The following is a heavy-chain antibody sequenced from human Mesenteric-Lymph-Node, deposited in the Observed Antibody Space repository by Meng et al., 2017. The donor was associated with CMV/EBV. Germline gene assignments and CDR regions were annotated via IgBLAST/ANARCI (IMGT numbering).Heavy chain of an antibody. Sequence: NLRTYGITWLRQAPGHGLEWLGGTIPIFGTAKYSQRFQGRLTITSDESTNTAYMDLSSLTSADTAVYFCAREVGSQNWNDVKWFDPWGQGTLVTVSS. CDR1: NLRTYG. J-gene: IGHJ5*02. D-gene: IGHD1-1*01. CDR3: AREVGSQNWNDVKWFDP. CDR2: TIPIFGTA. V-gene: IGHV1-69*01.